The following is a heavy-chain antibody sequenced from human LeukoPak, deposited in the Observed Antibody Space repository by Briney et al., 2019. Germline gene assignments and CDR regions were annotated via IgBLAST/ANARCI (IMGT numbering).Heavy chain of an antibody. CDR2: IYYSGST. J-gene: IGHJ4*02. V-gene: IGHV4-39*07. Sequence: SETLSLTCTVSGGSIGSSSYYWGWIRQPPGKGLEWIGSIYYSGSTYYNPSLKSRVTISVDTSKNQFSLKLSSVTAADTAVYYCASNPEWEWEGFDYWGQGTLVTVSS. CDR1: GGSIGSSSYY. CDR3: ASNPEWEWEGFDY. D-gene: IGHD1-26*01.